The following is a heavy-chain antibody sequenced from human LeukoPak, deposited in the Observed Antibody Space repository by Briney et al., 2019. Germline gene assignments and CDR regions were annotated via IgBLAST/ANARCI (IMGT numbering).Heavy chain of an antibody. J-gene: IGHJ4*02. Sequence: GGSLRLSCAASGFTFSSYGMHWVRQAPGKGLEWVAVIWYDGSNKYYADSVKGRFTISRDNSKNTLYLQMNSLRAEDTAVYYCARERMYSGSGSTFPYYDYWGQGTLVTVSS. D-gene: IGHD3-10*01. CDR3: ARERMYSGSGSTFPYYDY. V-gene: IGHV3-33*01. CDR1: GFTFSSYG. CDR2: IWYDGSNK.